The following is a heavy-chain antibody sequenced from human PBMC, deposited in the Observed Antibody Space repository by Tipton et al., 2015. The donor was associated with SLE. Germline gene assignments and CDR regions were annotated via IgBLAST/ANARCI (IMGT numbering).Heavy chain of an antibody. Sequence: LRLSCAVYGGSFSGYYWSWIRQPPGKGLEWIGYIYYSGSTNYNPSLKSRVTISVDTSKKQFSLKLSSVTAADTAVYYCARHLWNSYGFYYYGMDVWGQGTTVTVSS. V-gene: IGHV4-59*08. CDR2: IYYSGST. CDR1: GGSFSGYY. CDR3: ARHLWNSYGFYYYGMDV. J-gene: IGHJ6*02. D-gene: IGHD5-18*01.